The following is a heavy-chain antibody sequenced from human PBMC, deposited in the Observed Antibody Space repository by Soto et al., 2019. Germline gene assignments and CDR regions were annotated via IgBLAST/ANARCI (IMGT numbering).Heavy chain of an antibody. CDR2: LVVGSGNT. J-gene: IGHJ4*02. Sequence: ASVKVFCKTSGFMFTSSAVQRVRQARGQRLEWIGWLVVGSGNTHYAQHFQERVTLTRDMSTGTAYMELSSLRSEDTAVYYCAAVPVLRFLKWLPAYFDYWGQGTLVTVSS. CDR1: GFMFTSSA. D-gene: IGHD3-3*01. CDR3: AAVPVLRFLKWLPAYFDY. V-gene: IGHV1-58*01.